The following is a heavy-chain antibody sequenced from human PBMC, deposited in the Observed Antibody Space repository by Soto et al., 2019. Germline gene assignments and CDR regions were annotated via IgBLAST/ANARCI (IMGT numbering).Heavy chain of an antibody. V-gene: IGHV4-4*02. CDR2: IYHGGST. CDR1: GCSISSSTL. D-gene: IGHD6-13*01. Sequence: PSETLSLTCAVSGCSISSSTLWTWVRQPPGKGLEWIGEIYHGGSTNYNPPLKSRVTISVDKSKNQFSLRLSSVTAADTAVYYCARSHRSIAAGGIDYWGQGILVTVS. CDR3: ARSHRSIAAGGIDY. J-gene: IGHJ4*02.